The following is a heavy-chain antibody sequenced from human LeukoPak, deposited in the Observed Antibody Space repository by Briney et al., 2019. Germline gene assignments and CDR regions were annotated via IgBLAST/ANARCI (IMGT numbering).Heavy chain of an antibody. CDR3: ARDFGGYCSSSNCYLGWLDY. CDR1: GFTFSSYT. J-gene: IGHJ4*02. V-gene: IGHV3-21*03. D-gene: IGHD2-2*01. CDR2: IISSSSYI. Sequence: GGXLXLSCAASGFTFSSYTMNWVRQAPGKGLEWVSSIISSSSYIYYADSVKGRFTISRDNAKNSLYLQMNSLRAEDTAVYYCARDFGGYCSSSNCYLGWLDYWGQGTLVTVSS.